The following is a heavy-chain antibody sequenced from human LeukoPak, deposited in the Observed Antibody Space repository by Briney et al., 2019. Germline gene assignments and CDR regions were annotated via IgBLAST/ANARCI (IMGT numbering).Heavy chain of an antibody. J-gene: IGHJ4*02. CDR1: GFTYSDYR. CDR2: ITSNSNT. D-gene: IGHD2-8*01. CDR3: ARDPGVGDY. Sequence: PGGSLRLSCAACGFTYSDYRMQWLRQAPGKGLEWVSSITSNSNTYYADSVKGRFTISRDNTKNSLFLQMNSLRAEDTAVYHCARDPGVGDYWGQGTLVTVSS. V-gene: IGHV3-69-1*01.